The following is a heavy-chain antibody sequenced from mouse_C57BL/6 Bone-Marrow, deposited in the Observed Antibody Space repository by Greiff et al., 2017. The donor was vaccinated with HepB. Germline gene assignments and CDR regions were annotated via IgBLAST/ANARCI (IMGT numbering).Heavy chain of an antibody. V-gene: IGHV5-6*01. CDR1: GFTFSSYG. Sequence: EVQLVESGGDLVKPGGSLKLSCAASGFTFSSYGMSWVRQTPDKRLEWVATISSGGSYTYYPDSVKGRFTISRDNAKNTLYLQMSSLKSEDTAMYYCATGGSGYSFDYWGKGTTLTVSS. CDR3: ATGGSGYSFDY. J-gene: IGHJ2*01. CDR2: ISSGGSYT. D-gene: IGHD3-2*02.